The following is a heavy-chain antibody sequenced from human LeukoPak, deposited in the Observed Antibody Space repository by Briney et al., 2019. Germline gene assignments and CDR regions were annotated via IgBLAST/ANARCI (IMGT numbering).Heavy chain of an antibody. V-gene: IGHV3-30*04. J-gene: IGHJ4*02. CDR3: ARQDDYSFDY. CDR2: ISYDGSNK. D-gene: IGHD4-11*01. Sequence: SGGSLRLSCAASGFTFSTFTMHWVRQAPGKGLEWVAVISYDGSNKNYADSVKGRFTISRDNSKNTLYLRMNSLRGEDTALYYCARQDDYSFDYWGQGTLVPVSS. CDR1: GFTFSTFT.